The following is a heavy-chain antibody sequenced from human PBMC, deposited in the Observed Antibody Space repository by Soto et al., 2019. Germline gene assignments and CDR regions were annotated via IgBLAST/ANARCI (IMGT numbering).Heavy chain of an antibody. CDR3: ARGWNDFPH. V-gene: IGHV1-69*13. J-gene: IGHJ4*02. CDR1: GGTFRSYV. CDR2: ILPISGTA. Sequence: ASVKVSFKASGGTFRSYVISWVRQAPGQGLECMGGILPISGTANYAPNFQGRVTMTADESTTTAYMELSSLRSEDTAVYYCARGWNDFPHWGQGTLVTVSS. D-gene: IGHD1-1*01.